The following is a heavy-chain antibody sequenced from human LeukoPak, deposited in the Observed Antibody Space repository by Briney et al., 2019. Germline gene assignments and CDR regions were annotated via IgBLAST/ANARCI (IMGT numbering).Heavy chain of an antibody. CDR1: GGSISSSNYY. J-gene: IGHJ4*02. CDR3: ARNFSSGWFDY. D-gene: IGHD6-19*01. CDR2: IYYSGST. Sequence: NPSETLSLTCTVSGGSISSSNYYWGWIRQPPGKGLEWIGSIYYSGSTSYNPSLKSRVTISVDTSKNQFSLKVSSVTAAYTAVYYCARNFSSGWFDYWGQGTLVTVSS. V-gene: IGHV4-39*07.